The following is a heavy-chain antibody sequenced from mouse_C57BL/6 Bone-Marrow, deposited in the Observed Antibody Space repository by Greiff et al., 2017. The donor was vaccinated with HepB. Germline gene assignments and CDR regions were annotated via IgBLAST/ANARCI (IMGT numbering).Heavy chain of an antibody. CDR3: AREYYGYFAY. CDR1: GYSITSGYD. Sequence: DVQLQESGPGMVKPSQSLSLTCTVTGYSITSGYDWHWIRHFPGNKLEWMGYISNSGSTNYNPSLKSRISITHDTSKNHYFLKLNSVTTEDTATYCCAREYYGYFAYWGQGTLVTVSA. V-gene: IGHV3-1*01. D-gene: IGHD2-2*01. CDR2: ISNSGST. J-gene: IGHJ3*01.